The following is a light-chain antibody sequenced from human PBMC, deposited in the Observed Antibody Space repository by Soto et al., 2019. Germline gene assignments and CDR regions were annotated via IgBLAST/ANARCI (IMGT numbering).Light chain of an antibody. J-gene: IGLJ2*01. CDR3: SSYTSSSTLNVV. CDR1: SSDVGTYNY. CDR2: EVS. Sequence: QSALTQPASVSGSPGQSITISCTGTSSDVGTYNYVSWNQQHPGKAPKLMIYEVSNRPSGVSNRFSGSKSGNTASLTISGLQAEDEADYYCSSYTSSSTLNVVFGGGTKLTVL. V-gene: IGLV2-14*01.